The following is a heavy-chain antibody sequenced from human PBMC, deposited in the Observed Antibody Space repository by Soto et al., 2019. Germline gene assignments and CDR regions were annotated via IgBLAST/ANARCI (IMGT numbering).Heavy chain of an antibody. V-gene: IGHV3-7*01. Sequence: GPLRLSCAASGFTLSNYCMTWVRQAPGKGLEWVASINQNGGAMHYVDSVKGRFTVSRDNAKNSLYLQVNSLRAEDTAVFYCARVWNDGRFDYWGQGTLVTVSS. CDR2: INQNGGAM. D-gene: IGHD1-1*01. J-gene: IGHJ4*02. CDR3: ARVWNDGRFDY. CDR1: GFTLSNYC.